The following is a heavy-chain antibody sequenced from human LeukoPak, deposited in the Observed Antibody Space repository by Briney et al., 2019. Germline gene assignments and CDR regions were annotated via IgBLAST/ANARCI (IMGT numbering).Heavy chain of an antibody. Sequence: PGGSLRLSCAASGFTFSRYWMHGFRKVPGRGLLWVSRITHDASFTDYADSVKGRFTISRDNAKNTLYLQMNALRAEDTALYYCARDLRGRDDYWGQGTLVTVSS. J-gene: IGHJ4*02. CDR3: ARDLRGRDDY. V-gene: IGHV3-74*01. CDR1: GFTFSRYW. CDR2: ITHDASFT. D-gene: IGHD2-15*01.